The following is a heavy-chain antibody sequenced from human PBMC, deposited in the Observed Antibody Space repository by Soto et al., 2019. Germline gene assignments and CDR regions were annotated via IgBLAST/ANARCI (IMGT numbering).Heavy chain of an antibody. J-gene: IGHJ3*02. Sequence: GASVKVSCKVSGYTLTELSMHWVRQAPGKGLEWMGGFDPEDGETIYAQKFQGRVTMAEDTSTDTAYMELSSLRSEDTAVYYCATAANTVYDAFDIWGQGTMVTVSS. CDR1: GYTLTELS. CDR2: FDPEDGET. V-gene: IGHV1-24*01. CDR3: ATAANTVYDAFDI. D-gene: IGHD4-4*01.